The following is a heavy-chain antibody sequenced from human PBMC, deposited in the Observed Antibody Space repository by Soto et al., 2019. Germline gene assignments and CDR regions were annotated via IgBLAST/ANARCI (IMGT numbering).Heavy chain of an antibody. CDR3: ARGMTTVTTFDY. CDR2: IYHSGST. Sequence: SEALSLTYDFSGFAIRIGGYSCSWIRQPPGKGLEWIGYIYHSGSTYYNPSLKSRVTISVDRSKNQFSLKLSSVTAADTAVYYCARGMTTVTTFDYWGQGTLVTVSS. CDR1: GFAIRIGGYS. J-gene: IGHJ4*02. D-gene: IGHD4-4*01. V-gene: IGHV4-30-2*01.